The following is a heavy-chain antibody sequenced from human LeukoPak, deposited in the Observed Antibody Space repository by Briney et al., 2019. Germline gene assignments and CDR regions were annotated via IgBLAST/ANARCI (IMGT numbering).Heavy chain of an antibody. CDR1: GFTFSSNW. Sequence: GGSLRLSCAASGFTFSSNWMHWVRQAPGKGLVWVSRINSDGRSTSYADSVKGRFTIPRDNAKNTLYLQMNSLRAEDTAVYYCASKAGLALDYWGQGTLVTVSS. J-gene: IGHJ4*02. CDR3: ASKAGLALDY. CDR2: INSDGRST. D-gene: IGHD6-13*01. V-gene: IGHV3-74*01.